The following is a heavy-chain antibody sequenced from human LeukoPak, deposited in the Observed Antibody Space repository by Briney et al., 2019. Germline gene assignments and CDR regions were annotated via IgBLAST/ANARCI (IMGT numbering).Heavy chain of an antibody. J-gene: IGHJ4*02. CDR1: GFTFSNYG. V-gene: IGHV3-23*01. CDR2: ISGSGETT. D-gene: IGHD3-22*01. CDR3: AKTDGYFDQ. Sequence: GGSLRLSCAASGFTFSNYGMTWLRQTPAKGLEWVSAISGSGETTYYSDSVKGRFTISRDNSKNTPFLQMNSLRVEDAAMYYCAKTDGYFDQWGQGTLVAVSS.